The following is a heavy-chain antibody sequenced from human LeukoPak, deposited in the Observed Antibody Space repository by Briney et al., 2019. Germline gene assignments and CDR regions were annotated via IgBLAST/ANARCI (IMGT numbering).Heavy chain of an antibody. J-gene: IGHJ4*02. Sequence: GGSLRPSCAASGFIFDKYAMSWVRQAPGKGLEWVSTISGSGITTFYADSVKGRFTISRDTSGNTLHLHMNSLRAEDTAVYYCAKVDSGIVRRYYSDFWGQGTLVTLSS. CDR3: AKVDSGIVRRYYSDF. CDR2: ISGSGITT. CDR1: GFIFDKYA. V-gene: IGHV3-23*01. D-gene: IGHD3-22*01.